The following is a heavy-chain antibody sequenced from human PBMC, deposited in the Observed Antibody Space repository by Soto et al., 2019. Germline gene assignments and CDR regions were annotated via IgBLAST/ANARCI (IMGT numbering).Heavy chain of an antibody. CDR2: ISGSGSST. CDR3: AKDLKSYYYDSSGYSSFDY. CDR1: GFTFSSYA. D-gene: IGHD3-22*01. Sequence: GGSLRLSCAASGFTFSSYAMSWVRQAPGKGLEWVSAISGSGSSTYYADSVKGRFTISRDNSKNTLYLQMNSLRAEDTAVYYCAKDLKSYYYDSSGYSSFDYWGQGTLVTVSS. V-gene: IGHV3-23*01. J-gene: IGHJ4*02.